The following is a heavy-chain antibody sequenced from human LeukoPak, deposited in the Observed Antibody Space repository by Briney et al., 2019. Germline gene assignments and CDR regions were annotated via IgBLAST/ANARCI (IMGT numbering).Heavy chain of an antibody. CDR3: ASSLYGEDYYYYVMDV. CDR2: ISDDGSNT. Sequence: GRSLRLSCAASGFTFSSYAMSWVRQAPGKGLEWVAVISDDGSNTYYADSVKGRFTISRDNSKNTLYLQMNSLRAEDTAVYYCASSLYGEDYYYYVMDVWGKRTTVTVSS. D-gene: IGHD4-17*01. J-gene: IGHJ6*04. CDR1: GFTFSSYA. V-gene: IGHV3-30*04.